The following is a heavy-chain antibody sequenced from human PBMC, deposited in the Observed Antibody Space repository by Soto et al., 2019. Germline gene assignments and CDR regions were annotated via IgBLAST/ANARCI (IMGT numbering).Heavy chain of an antibody. Sequence: SEPLSLTCTVPGGSISSYYWSWIRQPPGKGLGWIGYIYYSGSTNYNPSLKSRVTISVDTSKNQFSLKLSSVTAADTAVYYCARYVGGVVPAAKVDAFDIWGQGTMVTVSS. CDR2: IYYSGST. CDR3: ARYVGGVVPAAKVDAFDI. V-gene: IGHV4-59*01. J-gene: IGHJ3*02. D-gene: IGHD2-2*01. CDR1: GGSISSYY.